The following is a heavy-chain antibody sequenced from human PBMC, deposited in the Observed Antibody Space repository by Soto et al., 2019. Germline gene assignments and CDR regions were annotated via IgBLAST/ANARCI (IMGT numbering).Heavy chain of an antibody. J-gene: IGHJ4*02. CDR3: AKDLYDFWSGSDY. V-gene: IGHV3-21*04. CDR1: GFTFSSYS. D-gene: IGHD3-3*01. CDR2: ITTGGSHI. Sequence: EVQLVESGGGLVKPGGSLRLSCAASGFTFSSYSMNWIRQAPGMGLEWVSSITTGGSHISYAESVKGRFTISRDNSKNTLYLQMNSLRAEDTAVYYCAKDLYDFWSGSDYWGQGTLVTVSS.